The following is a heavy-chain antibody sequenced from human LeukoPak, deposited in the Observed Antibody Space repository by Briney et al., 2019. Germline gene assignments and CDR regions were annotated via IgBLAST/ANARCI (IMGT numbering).Heavy chain of an antibody. CDR3: ARDRDILSGYAFDY. V-gene: IGHV3-33*01. D-gene: IGHD3-9*01. Sequence: PGGSLRPSCAASGFIFSSYGMHWVRQAPGKGLEWVAVIWYDGSNKYYADSVKGRFTISRDNSKNTLYLQMNSLRAEDTAVYYCARDRDILSGYAFDYWGQGTLVSVSS. CDR1: GFIFSSYG. J-gene: IGHJ4*02. CDR2: IWYDGSNK.